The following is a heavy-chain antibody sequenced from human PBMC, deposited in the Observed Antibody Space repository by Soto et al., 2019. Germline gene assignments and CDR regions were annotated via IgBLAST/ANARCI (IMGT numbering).Heavy chain of an antibody. V-gene: IGHV1-69*06. CDR2: IIPIFGTA. J-gene: IGHJ6*02. CDR1: GGTFSSYA. Sequence: GASVKVSCKASGGTFSSYAISWVRQAPGQGLEWMGGIIPIFGTANYAQKFQGRVTITADKSTSTAYMELSSLRSEDTAVYYCARPITMVRGPSLYYYYGMDVWGQGTTVTVSS. CDR3: ARPITMVRGPSLYYYYGMDV. D-gene: IGHD3-10*01.